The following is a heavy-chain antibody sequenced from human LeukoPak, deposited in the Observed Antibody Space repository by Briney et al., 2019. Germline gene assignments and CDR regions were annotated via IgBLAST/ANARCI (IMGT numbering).Heavy chain of an antibody. CDR2: INARGDT. V-gene: IGHV4-34*01. D-gene: IGHD2-2*01. J-gene: IGHJ5*02. Sequence: SETLSLTCAVYGWSFNDHYWNWVRQPPGKGLEWIGEINARGDTNYNPSLKSRVTISVDSSKNQFPLTLTSMIAADTAIYYCARGQVPAARGYNWFDPWGQGTLVTVSS. CDR1: GWSFNDHY. CDR3: ARGQVPAARGYNWFDP.